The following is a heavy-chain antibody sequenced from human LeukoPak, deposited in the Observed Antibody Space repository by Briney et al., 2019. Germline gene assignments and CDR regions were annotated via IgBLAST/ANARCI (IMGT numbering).Heavy chain of an antibody. CDR1: GFTFSSYW. CDR2: INQDGSEK. J-gene: IGHJ3*02. D-gene: IGHD3-10*01. CDR3: ARGVMVRGVILAFDI. Sequence: PGGSLRLSCAASGFTFSSYWMSWVRQAPRKGLQWVAHINQDGSEKYYVDSVKGRFTISRDNVKNSLYLQMNSLRAEDTAVYYCARGVMVRGVILAFDIWGQGTMVTVSS. V-gene: IGHV3-7*03.